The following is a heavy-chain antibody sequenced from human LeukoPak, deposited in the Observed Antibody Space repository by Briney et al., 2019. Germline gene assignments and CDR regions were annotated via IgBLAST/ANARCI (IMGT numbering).Heavy chain of an antibody. CDR3: ARAGDDGYFDY. CDR1: GGSISSYY. CDR2: IYYSGST. J-gene: IGHJ4*02. D-gene: IGHD3-22*01. Sequence: SETLSLTCTVSGGSISSYYWSWIRQPTAKGLEWIGYIYYSGSTNYNPSLKSRVTISVDTSKNQFSLKLSSVTAANTAVYYCARAGDDGYFDYWGQGTLVTVSS. V-gene: IGHV4-59*01.